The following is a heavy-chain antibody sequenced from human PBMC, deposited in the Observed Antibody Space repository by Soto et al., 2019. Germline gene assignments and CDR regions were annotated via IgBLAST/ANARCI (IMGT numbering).Heavy chain of an antibody. D-gene: IGHD2-15*01. CDR1: GFTFNNYA. J-gene: IGHJ6*02. CDR2: IWYDGTNK. CDR3: ARDAEGNPGRGGGMDV. Sequence: QVQLVESGGGVVQPGRSLRLSCAASGFTFNNYAMHWVRQAPGKGLEWVAIIWYDGTNKYYADSVKGRFTISRDNSKNTLYLKMNSLRAEDRAVYYWARDAEGNPGRGGGMDVWGQGTTVTVSS. V-gene: IGHV3-33*01.